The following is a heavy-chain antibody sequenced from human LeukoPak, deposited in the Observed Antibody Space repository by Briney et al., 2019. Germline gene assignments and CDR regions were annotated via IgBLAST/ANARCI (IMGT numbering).Heavy chain of an antibody. V-gene: IGHV1-24*01. CDR2: FDPEDGVT. Sequence: ASVKVSCKVSGYTLTELSMHWVRQAPGKGLEWMGGFDPEDGVTIYAQKFQGRVTMTEDTSTDTAYMELSSLRSEDTAVYYCATLLWFGEPYYFDYWGQGTLVTVSS. D-gene: IGHD3-10*01. CDR1: GYTLTELS. CDR3: ATLLWFGEPYYFDY. J-gene: IGHJ4*02.